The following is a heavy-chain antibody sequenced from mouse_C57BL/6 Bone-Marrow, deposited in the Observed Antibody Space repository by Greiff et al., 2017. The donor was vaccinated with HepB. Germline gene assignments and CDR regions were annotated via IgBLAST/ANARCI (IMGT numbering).Heavy chain of an antibody. J-gene: IGHJ3*01. V-gene: IGHV1-82*01. CDR2: IYPGDGDT. CDR1: GYAFSSSW. Sequence: QVQLQQSGPELVKPGASVKISCKASGYAFSSSWMNWVKQRPGKGLEWIGRIYPGDGDTNYNGKFKGKATLTADKSSSTAYMQLSSLTSEDSAVYFCARSTTVHIAYWGQGTLVTVSA. D-gene: IGHD1-1*01. CDR3: ARSTTVHIAY.